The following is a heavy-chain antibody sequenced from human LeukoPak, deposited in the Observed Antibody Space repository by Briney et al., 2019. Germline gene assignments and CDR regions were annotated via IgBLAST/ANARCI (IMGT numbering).Heavy chain of an antibody. CDR2: INHSGST. Sequence: SETLSLTCAAYGGSFSGYYWSWIRQPPGKGLEWIGEINHSGSTNYNPSLKSRVTISVDPSKNQFSLKLSSVTAADTAVYYCARGQQDIIVVVAATVNYYYYYMDVWGKGTTVTVSS. CDR1: GGSFSGYY. J-gene: IGHJ6*03. D-gene: IGHD2-15*01. CDR3: ARGQQDIIVVVAATVNYYYYYMDV. V-gene: IGHV4-34*01.